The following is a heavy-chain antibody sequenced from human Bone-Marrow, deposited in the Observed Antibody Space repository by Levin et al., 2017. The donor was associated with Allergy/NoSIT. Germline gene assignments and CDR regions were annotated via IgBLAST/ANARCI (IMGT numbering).Heavy chain of an antibody. CDR1: GFNLQNYN. V-gene: IGHV3-21*03. CDR2: ISSTGSST. Sequence: GGSLRLSCEASGFNLQNYNMNWVRQGPGKGLEWVSSISSTGSSTYYAQSLKGRLTISRANPKNLLYLHMTSLRAAETGLYYCTRGDSSDNWGQGTLVTVSS. CDR3: TRGDSSDN. D-gene: IGHD3-22*01. J-gene: IGHJ4*02.